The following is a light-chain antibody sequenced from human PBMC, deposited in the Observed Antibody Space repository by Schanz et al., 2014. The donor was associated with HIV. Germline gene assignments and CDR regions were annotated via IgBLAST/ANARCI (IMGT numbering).Light chain of an antibody. CDR3: CSYVGSRSWV. J-gene: IGLJ3*02. V-gene: IGLV1-40*01. CDR2: DNT. CDR1: SSNIGAGYD. Sequence: QSVLTQPPSMSGAPGQRVTISCTGGSSNIGAGYDVHWYQQLPGTAPILLIFDNTRRPSGVPDRFSGSKSGTSASLAITGLQAEDEADYYCCSYVGSRSWVFGAGTKLTVL.